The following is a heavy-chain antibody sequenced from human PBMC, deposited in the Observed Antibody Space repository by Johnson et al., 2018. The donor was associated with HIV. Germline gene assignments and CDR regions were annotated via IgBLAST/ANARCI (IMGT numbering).Heavy chain of an antibody. CDR1: GFTFSDYY. CDR2: ISGSDII. V-gene: IGHV3-11*04. Sequence: QVQLVESGGGLVKPGGSLRLSCVASGFTFSDYYMTWIRQAPGKGLEWVSYISGSDIIYYADSVQGRFTVSRDNAKNSLYLQMKSLRAEDTAVYYCTKMSRDAFDIWGQGTMVTVSS. J-gene: IGHJ3*02. CDR3: TKMSRDAFDI. D-gene: IGHD2-8*01.